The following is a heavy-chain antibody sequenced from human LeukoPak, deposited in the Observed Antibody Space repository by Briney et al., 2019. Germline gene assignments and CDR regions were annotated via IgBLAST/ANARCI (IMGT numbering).Heavy chain of an antibody. D-gene: IGHD5-12*01. Sequence: SETLSLTCTVSGGSISSYYWSWIRQPPGKGLEWIGYIYYSGSTNYNPSLKSRVTISVDTSKNQFSLKLSSVTAADTAVYYCASAISGYDSSLYYYYYMDVWGKGTTVTVSS. V-gene: IGHV4-59*12. CDR2: IYYSGST. J-gene: IGHJ6*03. CDR1: GGSISSYY. CDR3: ASAISGYDSSLYYYYYMDV.